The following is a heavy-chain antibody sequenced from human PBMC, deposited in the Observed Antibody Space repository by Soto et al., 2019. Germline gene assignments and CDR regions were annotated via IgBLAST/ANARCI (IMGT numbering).Heavy chain of an antibody. J-gene: IGHJ4*02. CDR1: GGSFSGYY. CDR3: ARGRRFDY. V-gene: IGHV4-34*01. CDR2: INHSGST. Sequence: SETLSLTCAVYGGSFSGYYWSWIRQPPGKGLEWIGEINHSGSTNYNPSLKSRVTISVDTSKNQFSLKLSSVTAADTAVYYCARGRRFDYWGQGTLVTAPQ.